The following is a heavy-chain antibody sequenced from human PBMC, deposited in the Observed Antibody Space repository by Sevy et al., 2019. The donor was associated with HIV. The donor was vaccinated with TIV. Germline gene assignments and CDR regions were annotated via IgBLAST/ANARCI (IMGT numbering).Heavy chain of an antibody. CDR3: PRAYSSRNDAFDI. Sequence: GGSLRLSCAASGFTFSSYSMNWVRQAPGKGLEWVSSISSSSSYIYYADSVKGRFTISRDNAKNSLYLQMNSLRAEDTAVYYCPRAYSSRNDAFDIWGQGTMVTVSS. D-gene: IGHD6-13*01. CDR2: ISSSSSYI. J-gene: IGHJ3*02. CDR1: GFTFSSYS. V-gene: IGHV3-21*01.